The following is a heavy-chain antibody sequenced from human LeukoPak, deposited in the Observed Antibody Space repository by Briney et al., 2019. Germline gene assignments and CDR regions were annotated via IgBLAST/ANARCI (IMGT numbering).Heavy chain of an antibody. Sequence: GGSLRLSCAASGFTFRNYAIHWVRQAPGKGLEWVAVVSYDGSYKDYADSVKGRFTISRDNSRNTLYLQMNSLRAQDTAVYYCARGARKGDDYGGFFDYWGQGTLVTVSS. V-gene: IGHV3-30*04. CDR3: ARGARKGDDYGGFFDY. CDR1: GFTFRNYA. J-gene: IGHJ4*02. D-gene: IGHD4-23*01. CDR2: VSYDGSYK.